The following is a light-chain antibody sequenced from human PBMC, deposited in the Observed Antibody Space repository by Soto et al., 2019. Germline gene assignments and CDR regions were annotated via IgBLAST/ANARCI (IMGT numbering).Light chain of an antibody. J-gene: IGLJ2*01. Sequence: QSVLTQPASVSGSPGQSITISCTGTSSDIGNYDFVSWYQQVPGTAPKAMIYEVSSRPSGVSNRFSGSKSGNTASLTVSGLQAEDEADYFCASYGGRDDMIFGGGTKLTVL. CDR3: ASYGGRDDMI. CDR2: EVS. V-gene: IGLV2-14*01. CDR1: SSDIGNYDF.